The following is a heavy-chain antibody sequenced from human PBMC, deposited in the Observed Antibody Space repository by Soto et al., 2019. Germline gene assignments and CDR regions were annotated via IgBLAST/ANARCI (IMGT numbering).Heavy chain of an antibody. D-gene: IGHD3-10*01. V-gene: IGHV1-69*06. CDR2: IIPIFGTA. CDR1: GVTFSSYA. CDR3: AKNVGD. J-gene: IGHJ4*02. Sequence: QVQLVQSGAGVKKPGASVRVSCKASGVTFSSYAINWVRQAPGQGLEWMGGIIPIFGTASYAKKFQGRVTITAEKSTSTDYMELSSLRSDDKALYYCAKNVGDWGQGTLVTVSS.